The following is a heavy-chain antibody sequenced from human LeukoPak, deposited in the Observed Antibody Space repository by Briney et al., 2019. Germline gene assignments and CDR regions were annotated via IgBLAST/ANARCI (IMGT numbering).Heavy chain of an antibody. Sequence: GRSLRLSCAASGFTFDDYAMHWVRQAPGKGLEWVSGISWNSGSIGYADSVKGRFTISRDNAKNSLYLQMNSLRAEDTAIYYCARKDYSKGGGYFDYWGQGTLVTVSS. CDR1: GFTFDDYA. V-gene: IGHV3-9*01. D-gene: IGHD4-11*01. J-gene: IGHJ4*02. CDR2: ISWNSGSI. CDR3: ARKDYSKGGGYFDY.